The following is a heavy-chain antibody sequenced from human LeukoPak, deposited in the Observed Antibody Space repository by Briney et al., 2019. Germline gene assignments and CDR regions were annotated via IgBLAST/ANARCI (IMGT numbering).Heavy chain of an antibody. CDR3: ARVGRGDYIWGSYSFDY. J-gene: IGHJ4*02. V-gene: IGHV4-59*01. D-gene: IGHD3-16*01. Sequence: PSETLSLTCTVSGGSISNYSWSWIRQPPGKGLEWIGYISYSGSTNYNPSLKSRVTISLDTSKNQFSLKLSSVTAADTAVYYCARVGRGDYIWGSYSFDYWGQGNLVTVSS. CDR2: ISYSGST. CDR1: GGSISNYS.